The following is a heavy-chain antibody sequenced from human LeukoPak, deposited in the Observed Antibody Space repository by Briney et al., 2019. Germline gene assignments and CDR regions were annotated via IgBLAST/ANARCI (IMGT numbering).Heavy chain of an antibody. CDR1: GFTFSSYG. CDR3: APIQGGYCSSTSCYNFDY. D-gene: IGHD2-2*02. Sequence: GGSLRLSCAASGFTFSSYGTHWVRQAPGKGLEWVAFIRYDGSNKYYADSVKGRFTISRDNSKNTLYLQMNSLRAEDTAVYYCAPIQGGYCSSTSCYNFDYWGQGTLVTVSS. V-gene: IGHV3-30*02. CDR2: IRYDGSNK. J-gene: IGHJ4*02.